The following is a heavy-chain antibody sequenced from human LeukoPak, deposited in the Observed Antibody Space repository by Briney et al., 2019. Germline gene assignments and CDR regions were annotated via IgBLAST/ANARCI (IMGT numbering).Heavy chain of an antibody. CDR2: INHSGST. CDR3: ARRGLMLVPV. J-gene: IGHJ4*02. CDR1: GGSFSAYY. V-gene: IGHV4-34*01. D-gene: IGHD2-2*01. Sequence: SETLSLTCAVSGGSFSAYYWSWIRQPPGKGLEWIGEINHSGSTNYNPSLKSRLTISADTSKNQFSLKLASVSAADTAVYYCARRGLMLVPVWGQGTPVTVSS.